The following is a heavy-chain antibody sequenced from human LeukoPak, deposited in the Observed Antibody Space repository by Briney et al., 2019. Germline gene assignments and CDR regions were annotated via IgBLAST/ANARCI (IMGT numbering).Heavy chain of an antibody. Sequence: GGSLRLSCAASGFTFSNFAMSWVRRTPGKGLEWVSGLINSGDTLYGDSVKGRFTISRDNSKNTLYLEMNRLRAEDTAIYYCAKMKGHPLPKYYMDVWGQGTTVTVSS. D-gene: IGHD1-26*01. CDR3: AKMKGHPLPKYYMDV. CDR2: LINSGDT. J-gene: IGHJ6*01. V-gene: IGHV3-23*01. CDR1: GFTFSNFA.